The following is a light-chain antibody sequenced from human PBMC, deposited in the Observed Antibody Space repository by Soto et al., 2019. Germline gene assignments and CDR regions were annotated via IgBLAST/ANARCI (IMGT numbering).Light chain of an antibody. CDR3: QQFYNWPPLT. CDR1: QSVTNN. J-gene: IGKJ4*01. CDR2: GAS. Sequence: EIVMTQSPATLSVSPGERVTLSCRASQSVTNNLAWYQQKPGQAPRLLMYGASTRATGIPARFSGSGSGTEFTLTISSLQSEDFAVYYCQQFYNWPPLTFGGGTKVEIK. V-gene: IGKV3D-15*01.